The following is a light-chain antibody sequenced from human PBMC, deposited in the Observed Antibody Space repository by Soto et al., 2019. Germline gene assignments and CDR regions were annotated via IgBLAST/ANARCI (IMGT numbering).Light chain of an antibody. CDR2: GAS. CDR3: QQFGGSARLT. CDR1: QSFSSTY. J-gene: IGKJ4*01. Sequence: EIVLTQSPGTLSLSPGERATLSCRASQSFSSTYVAWYQQKPGQAPRLLIYGASSRATGVPDRFSGSGSGTYFTLTISRLEPEDFAVYYCQQFGGSARLTFGGGTRVEIK. V-gene: IGKV3-20*01.